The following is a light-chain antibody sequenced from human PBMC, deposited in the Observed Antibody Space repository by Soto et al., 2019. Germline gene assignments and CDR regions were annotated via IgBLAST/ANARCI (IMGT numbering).Light chain of an antibody. CDR3: QQYGSSPST. J-gene: IGKJ3*01. V-gene: IGKV3-20*01. CDR1: QSKSSNY. CDR2: GSS. Sequence: EIVLTQSQGTRSLSPGARATLSFCASQSKSSNYLAWYQQKPSQPPRLLISGSSIRATGIPKRFSGSASGTNFTLTISTLEWEDFAVCYCQQYGSSPSTFGPGTKVD.